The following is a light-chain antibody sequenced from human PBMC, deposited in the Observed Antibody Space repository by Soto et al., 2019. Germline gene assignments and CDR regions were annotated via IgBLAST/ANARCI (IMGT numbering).Light chain of an antibody. CDR2: SAS. J-gene: IGKJ2*01. Sequence: DIQMTQSPSSLSAPVGDRVTITCRASQGVSGYLLWYQQRQGRAPKLLIYSASNLLSGVPSRFSGSGSGTKFTLTICSLQPEDFATYYCQHSYSTPHTFGQGTRLETK. V-gene: IGKV1-39*01. CDR3: QHSYSTPHT. CDR1: QGVSGY.